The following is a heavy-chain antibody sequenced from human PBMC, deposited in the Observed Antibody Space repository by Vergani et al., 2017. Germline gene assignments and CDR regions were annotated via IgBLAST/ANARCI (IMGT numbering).Heavy chain of an antibody. V-gene: IGHV3-21*01. CDR3: ARKTISGFDL. CDR2: ISSSSSYI. Sequence: EVQLVESGGGLVRPGGSLRLSCAASGFTFSSYAMSWVRQAPGKGLEWVSSISSSSSYIYYADSVKDRFTISRDNAKNSLYLQMNSLRAEDTAVYYCARKTISGFDLWGRGTLVTVSS. D-gene: IGHD3-3*01. CDR1: GFTFSSYA. J-gene: IGHJ2*01.